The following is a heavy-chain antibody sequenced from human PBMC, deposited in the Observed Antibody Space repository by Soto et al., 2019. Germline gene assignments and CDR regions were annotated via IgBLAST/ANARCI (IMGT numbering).Heavy chain of an antibody. J-gene: IGHJ5*02. CDR3: ARVGGINWFDP. CDR1: GGSISSGGYY. Sequence: QVQLQESGPGLVKPSQTLSLTCTVSGGSISSGGYYWSWIRQHPGKGLEWIGYIYYSGSTYYNPSGRGRVTIAVDTSKNQCSLKLSSVTAADTAVYYCARVGGINWFDPWGQGTLVTVSS. D-gene: IGHD1-20*01. CDR2: IYYSGST. V-gene: IGHV4-31*03.